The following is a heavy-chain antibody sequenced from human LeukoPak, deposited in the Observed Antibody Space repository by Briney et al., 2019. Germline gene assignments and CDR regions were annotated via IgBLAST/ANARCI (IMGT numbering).Heavy chain of an antibody. CDR3: AKDQEYSSGWYVAFDY. D-gene: IGHD6-19*01. Sequence: GGFLRLSCAASGFTFSSYAMSWVRQAPGKGLEWVSAISGSGGSTYYADSVKGRFTISRDNSKNTLYLQMNSLRAEDTAVYYCAKDQEYSSGWYVAFDYWGQGTLVTVSS. V-gene: IGHV3-23*01. CDR2: ISGSGGST. J-gene: IGHJ4*02. CDR1: GFTFSSYA.